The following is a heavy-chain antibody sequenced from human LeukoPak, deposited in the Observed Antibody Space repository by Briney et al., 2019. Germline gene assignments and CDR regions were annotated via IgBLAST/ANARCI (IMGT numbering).Heavy chain of an antibody. D-gene: IGHD6-13*01. CDR1: GYTFTGYY. J-gene: IGHJ4*02. CDR2: IKTKSGGT. V-gene: IGHV1-2*02. CDR3: ARGRAAADLDY. Sequence: ASVKVSCKGSGYTFTGYYMHWVRQAPGQGLEWMGWIKTKSGGTNYAQNFQGRVTMTRDTSINTAYLELNRLTSDDTAVYYCARGRAAADLDYWGQGTLVTVSS.